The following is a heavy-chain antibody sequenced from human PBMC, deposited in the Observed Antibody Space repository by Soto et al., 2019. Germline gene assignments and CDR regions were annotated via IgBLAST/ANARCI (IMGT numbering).Heavy chain of an antibody. Sequence: SETLSLTCTVSGGSISSGDYYWSWIRQPPGKGLEWIGYIYYSGSTYYNPSLKSRVTISVDTSKNQFSLKLSSVTAADTAVYYCARAYDSSGYYTGYYFDYWGQGTLVTVSS. CDR3: ARAYDSSGYYTGYYFDY. CDR2: IYYSGST. D-gene: IGHD3-22*01. V-gene: IGHV4-30-4*01. CDR1: GGSISSGDYY. J-gene: IGHJ4*02.